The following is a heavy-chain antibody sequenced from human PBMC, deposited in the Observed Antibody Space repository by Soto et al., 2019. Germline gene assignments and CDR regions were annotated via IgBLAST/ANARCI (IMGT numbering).Heavy chain of an antibody. CDR2: IYHTGST. V-gene: IGHV4-4*02. CDR1: GDSIIGTNW. CDR3: ARLPALGSNSYGGTFDI. J-gene: IGHJ3*02. D-gene: IGHD6-13*01. Sequence: KPSETLSLTCTVSGDSIIGTNWWSFVRQPPGKGLEWIGEIYHTGSTNYNPSLKSPVTISVDKSKNQFSLKLSSVSAADTAVYYCARLPALGSNSYGGTFDIWGRGTLVTVSS.